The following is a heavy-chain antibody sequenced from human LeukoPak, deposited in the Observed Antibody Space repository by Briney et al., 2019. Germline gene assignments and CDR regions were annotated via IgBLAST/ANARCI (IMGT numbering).Heavy chain of an antibody. J-gene: IGHJ4*02. V-gene: IGHV4-30-2*01. Sequence: SETLSLTCAVPGGSISTGGYSWCWILQPPGKGLGCIGYFYHSGSTYYSPSLRSRVSISIDRSKNQFSLNLTSVTAADTAIYYCAVSFFADYSLDFWGQGTLVSVSS. D-gene: IGHD2-15*01. CDR1: GGSISTGGYS. CDR3: AVSFFADYSLDF. CDR2: FYHSGST.